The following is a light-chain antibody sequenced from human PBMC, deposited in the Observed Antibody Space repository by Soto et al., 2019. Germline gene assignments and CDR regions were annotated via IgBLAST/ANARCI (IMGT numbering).Light chain of an antibody. Sequence: EIVLTQSPGTLSLSPGERATLSCRASQSLTSSYLAWYQQKPGQAPRLLIYGASSRATGIPDRFSGSGSGTDFTLTINRLESEDFAVYYCQQYDSSPPSYTFGQGTKLEIK. V-gene: IGKV3-20*01. CDR2: GAS. J-gene: IGKJ2*01. CDR1: QSLTSSY. CDR3: QQYDSSPPSYT.